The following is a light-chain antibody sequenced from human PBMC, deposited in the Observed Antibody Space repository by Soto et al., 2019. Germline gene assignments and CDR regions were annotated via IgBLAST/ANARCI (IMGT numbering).Light chain of an antibody. J-gene: IGKJ4*01. CDR3: QQRSDWPST. Sequence: EIVLTQSPATLSLSPGERATLSCRASQSVSRYLAWYQQKPGQAPRLLIYDASNRATGIPARFSGSGSGTEFTLTISSLEPEDFAVYYCQQRSDWPSTFGRGTKVQIK. CDR2: DAS. V-gene: IGKV3-11*01. CDR1: QSVSRY.